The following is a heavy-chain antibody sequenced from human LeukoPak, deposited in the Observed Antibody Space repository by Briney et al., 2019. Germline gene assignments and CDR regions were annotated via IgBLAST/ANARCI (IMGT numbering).Heavy chain of an antibody. CDR2: INHSGST. CDR1: GGSFSGYY. CDR3: ARRVGTRDWYFDL. D-gene: IGHD1-14*01. Sequence: SETLSLTCAVYGGSFSGYYWNWIRQSPGKGLEWIGEINHSGSTNYNPSLKSRVTISLDTSNNQFSLKLSSVTAADTAVYYCARRVGTRDWYFDLWGRGTLVTVSS. J-gene: IGHJ2*01. V-gene: IGHV4-34*01.